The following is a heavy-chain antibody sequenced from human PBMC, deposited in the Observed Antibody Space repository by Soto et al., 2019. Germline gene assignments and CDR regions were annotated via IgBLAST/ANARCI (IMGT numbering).Heavy chain of an antibody. D-gene: IGHD6-6*01. V-gene: IGHV3-48*02. CDR2: ISSSSSTI. CDR3: ARVQPKAPNSSSSGWFDP. CDR1: GFTFSSYS. Sequence: GGSLRLSCAASGFTFSSYSMNWVRQAPGKGLEWVSYISSSSSTIYYADSVKGRFTISRDNAKNSLYLQMNSLRDEDTAVYYCARVQPKAPNSSSSGWFDPWGQGTLVTVSS. J-gene: IGHJ5*02.